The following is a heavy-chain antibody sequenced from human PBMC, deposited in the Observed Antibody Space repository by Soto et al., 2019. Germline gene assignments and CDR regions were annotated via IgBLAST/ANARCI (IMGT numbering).Heavy chain of an antibody. D-gene: IGHD2-15*01. CDR1: GYTFTSYG. V-gene: IGHV1-18*01. CDR3: ARVGAYCTGVSCFDY. Sequence: QVPLVQSGAEVKKPGASVMVSCKASGYTFTSYGVSWVRQAPGQGLEWMGWISAYNGNADYAQKHQGRVTMTTDTSTRTAHMELRSLSSDDTAVYYCARVGAYCTGVSCFDYWGQGPLLTVSS. CDR2: ISAYNGNA. J-gene: IGHJ4*02.